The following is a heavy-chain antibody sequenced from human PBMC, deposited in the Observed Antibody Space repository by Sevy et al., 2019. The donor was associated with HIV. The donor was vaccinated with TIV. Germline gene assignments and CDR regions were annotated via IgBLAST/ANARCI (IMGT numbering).Heavy chain of an antibody. CDR1: GFTFSPSS. CDR3: ARDASGWSRDF. CDR2: INGDGSYI. D-gene: IGHD6-19*01. V-gene: IGHV3-21*01. J-gene: IGHJ4*02. Sequence: EGSLRLSCAASGFTFSPSSLSWVRQAPGKGLEWVAVINGDGSYIHYADSVRGRFTVSRDNAKNSMSLQMNSLRAEDTAVYYCARDASGWSRDFWGQGTLVTVSS.